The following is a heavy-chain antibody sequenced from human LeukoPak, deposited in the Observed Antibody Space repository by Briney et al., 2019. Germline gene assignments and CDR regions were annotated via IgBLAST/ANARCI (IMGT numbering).Heavy chain of an antibody. CDR1: GGSISSSGYY. J-gene: IGHJ4*02. CDR2: IYYSGST. CDR3: ARQHGYSYGNVDY. Sequence: PSETLSLTCTVSGGSISSSGYYWGWIRQPPGKGLEWIGSIYYSGSTYYNPSLKSRDTISVDTSKNEFSLKVSSVTAADTAVYYCARQHGYSYGNVDYWGQGTLVTVSS. D-gene: IGHD5-18*01. V-gene: IGHV4-39*01.